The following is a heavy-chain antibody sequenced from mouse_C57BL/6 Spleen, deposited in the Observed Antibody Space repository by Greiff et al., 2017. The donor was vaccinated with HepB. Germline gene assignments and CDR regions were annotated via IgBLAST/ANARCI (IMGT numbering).Heavy chain of an antibody. Sequence: VQLQQSGAELVRPGASVKLSCKASGYTFTDYYINWVKQRPGQGLEWIARIYPGSGNTYYNEKFKGKATLTAEKSSSTAYMQLSSLTSEDSAVYFCAREGVGGGFAYWGQGTLVTVSA. CDR3: AREGVGGGFAY. D-gene: IGHD4-1*01. V-gene: IGHV1-76*01. J-gene: IGHJ3*01. CDR1: GYTFTDYY. CDR2: IYPGSGNT.